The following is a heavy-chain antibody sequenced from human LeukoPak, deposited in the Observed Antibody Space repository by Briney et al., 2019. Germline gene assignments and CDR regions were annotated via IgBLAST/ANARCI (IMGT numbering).Heavy chain of an antibody. CDR1: GYTFTSYY. J-gene: IGHJ4*02. CDR3: AKVPRGTTYYFDY. D-gene: IGHD2/OR15-2a*01. V-gene: IGHV1-46*01. Sequence: ASVKVSCKASGYTFTSYYMHWVRQAPGQGLEWMGVINPSDGSTTYAQKFQGRVTVTRDTSTSTVYMELSSLRSEDTAVYYCAKVPRGTTYYFDYWGQGTLVTVSS. CDR2: INPSDGST.